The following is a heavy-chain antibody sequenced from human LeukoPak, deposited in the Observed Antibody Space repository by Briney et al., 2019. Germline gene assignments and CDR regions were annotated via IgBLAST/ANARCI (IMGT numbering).Heavy chain of an antibody. V-gene: IGHV4-4*02. CDR1: GGSISSSNW. CDR3: ARSLMITFGSEGSVSMDV. CDR2: IYHSGST. D-gene: IGHD3-16*01. Sequence: PSGTLSLTCAVSGGSISSSNWWSWVRQPPGKGLEWIGEIYHSGSTNYNPSLKSRVTISVDKSKNQFSLKLSSVTAADTAVYYCARSLMITFGSEGSVSMDVWGKGTTVTVSS. J-gene: IGHJ6*03.